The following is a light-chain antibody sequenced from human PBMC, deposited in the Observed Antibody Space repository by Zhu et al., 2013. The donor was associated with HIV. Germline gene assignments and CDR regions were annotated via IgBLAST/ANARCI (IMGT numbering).Light chain of an antibody. CDR1: QSVDSTF. CDR3: QQCGSSPLT. CDR2: GTS. Sequence: VLTQSPGTLSLSPGERATLSCRASQSVDSTFLAWYQQKPGQAPRLLMYGTSNRATDIPDRFSGSGSGTDFSLTISRVEPEDFAVYYCQQCGSSPLTFGGGTTVEIK. J-gene: IGKJ4*01. V-gene: IGKV3-20*01.